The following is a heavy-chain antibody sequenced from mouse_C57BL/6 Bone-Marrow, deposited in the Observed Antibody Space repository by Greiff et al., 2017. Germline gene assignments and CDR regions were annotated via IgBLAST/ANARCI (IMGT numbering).Heavy chain of an antibody. Sequence: QVQLKQSGPGLVQPSQSLSITCTVSGFSLTSYGVHWVRQSPGKGLEWLGVIWSGGSTDYNAAFISRLSISKDNSKSQVFFKMNSLQADDTAIYYCARIGDYYYGSSDYYAMDYWGQGTSVTVSS. J-gene: IGHJ4*01. D-gene: IGHD1-1*01. CDR2: IWSGGST. V-gene: IGHV2-2*01. CDR1: GFSLTSYG. CDR3: ARIGDYYYGSSDYYAMDY.